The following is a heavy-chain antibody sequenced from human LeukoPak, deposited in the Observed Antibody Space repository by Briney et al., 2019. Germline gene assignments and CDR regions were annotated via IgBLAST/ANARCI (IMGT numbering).Heavy chain of an antibody. CDR3: ARWRDLAPGTRYYGMDV. Sequence: PSETLSLTFTVSGASINNYFWSWIRQPPGKGLEWVGYIYYSGSTDYNPSLKSRVTISVDTSKNQFSLKLSSMTAADTAVYYCARWRDLAPGTRYYGMDVWGQGTTVIVSS. CDR2: IYYSGST. V-gene: IGHV4-59*01. J-gene: IGHJ6*02. CDR1: GASINNYF. D-gene: IGHD6-13*01.